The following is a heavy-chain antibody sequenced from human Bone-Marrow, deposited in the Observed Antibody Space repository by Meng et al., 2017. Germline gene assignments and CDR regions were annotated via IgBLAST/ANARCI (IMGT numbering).Heavy chain of an antibody. Sequence: GESLKISCAASGFTFSSYAMHWVRQAPGKGLEWVAVISYDGSNKYYADSVKGRFTTSRDNSKNTLYLQMNSLRAEDTAVYYCAREFSVSVRYFDWTNWFDPWGQGTLVTVSS. V-gene: IGHV3-30*01. CDR2: ISYDGSNK. CDR1: GFTFSSYA. CDR3: AREFSVSVRYFDWTNWFDP. D-gene: IGHD3-9*01. J-gene: IGHJ5*02.